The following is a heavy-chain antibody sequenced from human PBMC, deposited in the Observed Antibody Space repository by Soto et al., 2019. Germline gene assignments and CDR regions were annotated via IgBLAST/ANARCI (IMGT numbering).Heavy chain of an antibody. V-gene: IGHV3-11*01. CDR3: AREGCSSTSCYVPYYYYYMDV. CDR1: GFTFSDYY. Sequence: QVQLVESGGGLVKPGGSLRLSCAASGFTFSDYYMSWIRQAPGKGLEWVSYISSSGSTIYYVDSVKGRFTISRDNAKNSLYLQMNSLRAEDTAVYYCAREGCSSTSCYVPYYYYYMDVWGKGTTVTVSS. J-gene: IGHJ6*03. D-gene: IGHD2-2*01. CDR2: ISSSGSTI.